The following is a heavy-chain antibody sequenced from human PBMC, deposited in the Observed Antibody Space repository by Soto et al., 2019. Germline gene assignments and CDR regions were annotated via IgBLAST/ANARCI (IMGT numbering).Heavy chain of an antibody. CDR2: ISAYNGDT. J-gene: IGHJ5*02. Sequence: VQLVQSGAEVKKPGASVKVSCKASGYTFTSYGITWVRQAPGQDLEWMGWISAYNGDTNYAQRLQGRVTMTKDTSTGTVYMELKSLKSDDTAGYYCARNQEYSTSGLYWFDLWGQGTLVTASS. CDR3: ARNQEYSTSGLYWFDL. D-gene: IGHD6-6*01. CDR1: GYTFTSYG. V-gene: IGHV1-18*04.